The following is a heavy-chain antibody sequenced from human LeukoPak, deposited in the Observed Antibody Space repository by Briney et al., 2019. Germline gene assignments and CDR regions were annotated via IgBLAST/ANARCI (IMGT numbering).Heavy chain of an antibody. J-gene: IGHJ3*02. V-gene: IGHV3-30*03. CDR2: ISYDGSNK. D-gene: IGHD2-21*02. CDR3: ARKTEEAFDI. CDR1: GFTFSSYG. Sequence: GGSLRLSCAASGFTFSSYGMHWVRQAPGKGLEWVAVISYDGSNKYYADSVKGRFTISRDNAKNSLYLQMNSLRAEDTAVYYCARKTEEAFDIWGHGTVVTVSS.